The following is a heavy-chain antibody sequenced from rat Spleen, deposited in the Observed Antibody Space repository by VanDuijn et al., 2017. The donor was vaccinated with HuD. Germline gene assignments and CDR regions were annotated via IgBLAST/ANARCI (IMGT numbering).Heavy chain of an antibody. CDR3: AREYHGGYSDY. Sequence: QVQLKESGPGLVQHSQTLSLTCTVSGFSLINYDVSWVRQPPGKGLEWMGAIWTGGSTAYNSLVKSRLSISRDTSKSQVVLKMNWLQTEDTATYYCAREYHGGYSDYWGQGVMVTVSS. CDR2: IWTGGST. J-gene: IGHJ2*01. D-gene: IGHD1-11*01. V-gene: IGHV2-43*01. CDR1: GFSLINYD.